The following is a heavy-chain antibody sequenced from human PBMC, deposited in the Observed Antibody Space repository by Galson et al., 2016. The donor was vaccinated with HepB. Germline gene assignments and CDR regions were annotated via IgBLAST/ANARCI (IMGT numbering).Heavy chain of an antibody. V-gene: IGHV5-51*01. CDR3: ARSYYGSGSYSVDYFDF. D-gene: IGHD3-10*01. Sequence: QSGAEVKKPGESLKISCKGSGYSFTNYWIGWVRQMPGKGLEWMGIIYPGDSNIRYGPFSQGQAALSADKSIHTAYLQCSSLRASDTAMYFCARSYYGSGSYSVDYFDFWGQGTLVTVSS. CDR1: GYSFTNYW. J-gene: IGHJ4*02. CDR2: IYPGDSNI.